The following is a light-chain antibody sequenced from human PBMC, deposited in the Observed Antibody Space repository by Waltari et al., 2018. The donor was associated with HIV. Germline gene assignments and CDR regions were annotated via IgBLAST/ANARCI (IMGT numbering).Light chain of an antibody. J-gene: IGLJ2*01. V-gene: IGLV3-21*04. CDR1: NIGSKS. CDR2: YDS. Sequence: SYVLTQPPSVSVAPGKTARSPCGGTNIGSKSVHWYQQQPGQAPILVIYYDSDRPSGIPERFSGSNSGNTATLTISRVEAGDEADYYCQVWDSSRDHPVVFGGGTKLTVL. CDR3: QVWDSSRDHPVV.